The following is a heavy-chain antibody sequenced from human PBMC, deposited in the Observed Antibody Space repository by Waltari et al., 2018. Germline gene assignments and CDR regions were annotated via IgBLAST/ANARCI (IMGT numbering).Heavy chain of an antibody. Sequence: QVQLVQSEAEVKKPGSSVKVSCRASGGTFSNYAINWVRLAPGQGLEWMGRFIPFLDVKKDAGNFQGRVTFTADQSTGTAFMELSSLRSDETAVYYCARGREPGLVVLPADVWGQGTTVTVAS. J-gene: IGHJ6*02. V-gene: IGHV1-69*09. CDR3: ARGREPGLVVLPADV. CDR2: FIPFLDVK. CDR1: GGTFSNYA. D-gene: IGHD2-8*01.